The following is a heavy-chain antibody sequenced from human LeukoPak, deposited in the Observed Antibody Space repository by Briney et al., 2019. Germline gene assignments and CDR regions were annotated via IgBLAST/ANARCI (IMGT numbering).Heavy chain of an antibody. CDR3: ARDPHIAAAGTIFDY. V-gene: IGHV3-23*01. J-gene: IGHJ4*02. Sequence: GESLRLSCAASRFTFSSYAMSWVRQAPGKGLEWVSAISGSGGTTYNADSVKGRFTISRDNAKNSLYLQTNSLRDEDSAVYYCARDPHIAAAGTIFDYWGQGTLVTVSS. D-gene: IGHD6-13*01. CDR2: ISGSGGTT. CDR1: RFTFSSYA.